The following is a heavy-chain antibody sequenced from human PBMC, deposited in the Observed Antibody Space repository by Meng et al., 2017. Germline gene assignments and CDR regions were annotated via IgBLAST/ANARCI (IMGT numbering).Heavy chain of an antibody. CDR2: ISYDGSNK. D-gene: IGHD2-2*01. J-gene: IGHJ4*02. CDR3: ARDFSAVVVVPAAAPPQLDY. CDR1: GFTFSSYA. Sequence: GGSLRLSCAASGFTFSSYAMHWVRQAPGKGLEWVAVISYDGSNKYYADSVKGRFTISRDNSKNTLYLQMNSLRAEDTAVYYCARDFSAVVVVPAAAPPQLDYWGQGTLVTVSS. V-gene: IGHV3-30*04.